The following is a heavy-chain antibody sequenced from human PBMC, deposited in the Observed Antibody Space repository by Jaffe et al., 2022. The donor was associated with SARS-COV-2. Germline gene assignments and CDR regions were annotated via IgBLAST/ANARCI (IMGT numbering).Heavy chain of an antibody. J-gene: IGHJ5*02. D-gene: IGHD2-2*01. V-gene: IGHV3-23*04. Sequence: EVQLVESGGGLVQPGGSLRLSCAASGFTFSSYAMSWVRQAPGKGLEWVSVICGSNNSTYYANSVKGRFTISRDNSKNTLFLQMNSLGAEDTALYYCAKGVSSSCYAGCDHWGQGTLVTVSS. CDR3: AKGVSSSCYAGCDH. CDR2: ICGSNNST. CDR1: GFTFSSYA.